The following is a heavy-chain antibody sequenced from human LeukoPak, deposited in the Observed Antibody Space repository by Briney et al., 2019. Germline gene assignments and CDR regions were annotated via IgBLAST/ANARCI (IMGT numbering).Heavy chain of an antibody. J-gene: IGHJ5*02. V-gene: IGHV4-34*07. D-gene: IGHD6-13*01. CDR3: AKSSSWKNWFDP. CDR2: ISHSGDT. CDR1: GGSFSGYY. Sequence: SETLSLTCAVYGGSFSGYYWSWIRQPPGKGLEWIGEISHSGDTNYSPSLKSRVTMSVDTSKNQFSLKLSSVTAADTAVYYCAKSSSWKNWFDPWGQGTLVTVSS.